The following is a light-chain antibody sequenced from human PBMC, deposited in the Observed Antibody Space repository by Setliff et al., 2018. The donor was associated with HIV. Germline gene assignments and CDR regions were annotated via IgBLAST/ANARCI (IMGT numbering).Light chain of an antibody. V-gene: IGLV2-18*02. CDR1: TSDIGHYNR. CDR2: EVS. CDR3: SSYTTSITFV. J-gene: IGLJ1*01. Sequence: QSALTQPPYVSGAPGQSVTISCTGSTSDIGHYNRVSWYQQPPGAAPKLIMYEVSHRPSGVPDRLSGSKSGSTASLTLSGLQPEDEADYYCSSYTTSITFVFGTGTKVTVL.